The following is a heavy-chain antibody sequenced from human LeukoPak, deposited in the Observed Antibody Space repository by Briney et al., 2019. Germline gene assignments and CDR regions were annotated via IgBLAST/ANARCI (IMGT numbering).Heavy chain of an antibody. CDR1: GFTFSSYC. Sequence: PGGSLRLSCAASGFTFSSYCMHWVRQAPGKGLEWVAGISYDGSIKYYADSVKGRFTISRDNSKNTLYLQMNSLRAEDTAVYYCAKDVDPIVSGSYVEGFDYWGQGTLVTVSS. V-gene: IGHV3-30*18. J-gene: IGHJ4*02. CDR2: ISYDGSIK. D-gene: IGHD3-16*01. CDR3: AKDVDPIVSGSYVEGFDY.